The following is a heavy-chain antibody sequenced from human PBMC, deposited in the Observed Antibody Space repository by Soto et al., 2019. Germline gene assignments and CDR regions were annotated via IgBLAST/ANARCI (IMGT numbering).Heavy chain of an antibody. Sequence: QVPLVQSAGEVKKPGASAIVSCQASGYTFRNYIIAWLRQAPGQGLEWMGCISPYNGNTNYARQFRGRVTLTTDTSTAAAYSELRNRGSDVAATCFCARYSAGNACDSRHYYAMDAWGQGTTVSV. CDR1: GYTFRNYI. V-gene: IGHV1-18*01. CDR3: ARYSAGNACDSRHYYAMDA. J-gene: IGHJ6*02. D-gene: IGHD2-21*02. CDR2: ISPYNGNT.